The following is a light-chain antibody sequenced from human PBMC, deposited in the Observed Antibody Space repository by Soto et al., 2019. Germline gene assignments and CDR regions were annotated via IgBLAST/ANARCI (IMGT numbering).Light chain of an antibody. J-gene: IGKJ2*03. V-gene: IGKV1-17*01. Sequence: DIQMTQSPSSLSASVGDRVTITCRASQGIRNDLGWYQQKPGKAPKLLIYKASSLESGVPSRYSGSGSGTEFTLTISGLQPDDLATYYCQQYNSFPYSFGQGTKVDIK. CDR2: KAS. CDR3: QQYNSFPYS. CDR1: QGIRND.